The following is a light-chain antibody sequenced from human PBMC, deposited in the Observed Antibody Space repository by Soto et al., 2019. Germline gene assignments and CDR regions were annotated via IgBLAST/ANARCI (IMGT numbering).Light chain of an antibody. CDR3: SSYTNNLTEV. Sequence: QSVLTQPASVPGSPGQSITISCTGTSSDIGAYNYVSWYRQHPGKAPKLMIYDVSNRPSGVSNRFSGSKSGNTASLTISGLQAEDEADYYWSSYTNNLTEVFGTRTKVTVL. J-gene: IGLJ1*01. CDR2: DVS. CDR1: SSDIGAYNY. V-gene: IGLV2-14*01.